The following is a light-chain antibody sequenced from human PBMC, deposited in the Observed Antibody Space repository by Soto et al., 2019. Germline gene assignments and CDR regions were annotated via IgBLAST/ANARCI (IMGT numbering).Light chain of an antibody. CDR2: DVS. Sequence: QSALTQPPSASGSPGQSVTISCTGTSSDVGAYNCVSWFQQHPGKAPKFVIFDVSERPSGVPDRFSGSKSGNTAYLTVSGLQAEDEADYYCCSHAGSNTLFGGGTQLTVL. J-gene: IGLJ7*01. CDR1: SSDVGAYNC. CDR3: CSHAGSNTL. V-gene: IGLV2-8*01.